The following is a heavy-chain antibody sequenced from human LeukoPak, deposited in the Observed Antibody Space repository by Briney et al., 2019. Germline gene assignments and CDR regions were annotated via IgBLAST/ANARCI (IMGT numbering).Heavy chain of an antibody. CDR3: ARVSPWYFDL. Sequence: PSETLSLTCTVSGYSISSGYYWGWIRQPPGKGLEWIGYIYYSGSTNFNPSLKSRVTISVDTSKNQFSLKLSSVTAADTAVYYCARVSPWYFDLWGRGTLVTVSS. CDR1: GYSISSGYY. D-gene: IGHD6-13*01. CDR2: IYYSGST. J-gene: IGHJ2*01. V-gene: IGHV4-61*05.